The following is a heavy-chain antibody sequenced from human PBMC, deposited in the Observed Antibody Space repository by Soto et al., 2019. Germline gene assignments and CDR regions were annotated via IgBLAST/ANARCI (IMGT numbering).Heavy chain of an antibody. CDR1: GFTFSSYA. D-gene: IGHD3-22*01. CDR2: ISGSGGST. CDR3: ARGPTLYYYDSSGYYNDAFDI. J-gene: IGHJ3*02. V-gene: IGHV3-23*01. Sequence: GGSLRLSCAASGFTFSSYAMSWVRQAPGKGLEWVSAISGSGGSTYYADSVKGRFTISRDNSKNTLYLQMNSLRAEDTAVYYCARGPTLYYYDSSGYYNDAFDIWGQGTMVTVSS.